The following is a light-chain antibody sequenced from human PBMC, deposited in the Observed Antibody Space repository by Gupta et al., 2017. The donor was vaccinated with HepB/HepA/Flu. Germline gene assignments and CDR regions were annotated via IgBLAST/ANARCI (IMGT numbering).Light chain of an antibody. CDR1: NSNVGSHA. CDR3: ATWDYSGNGPV. J-gene: IGLJ3*02. Sequence: QSVLTQPPSASGTPGQRVTISCSGSNSNVGSHAVNWYQQVPGTAPKLLIYNNNERPSGVPDRFSESKSGTSASLAIRDLRAEDEADYYCATWDYSGNGPVFGGGTKLTVL. V-gene: IGLV1-44*01. CDR2: NNN.